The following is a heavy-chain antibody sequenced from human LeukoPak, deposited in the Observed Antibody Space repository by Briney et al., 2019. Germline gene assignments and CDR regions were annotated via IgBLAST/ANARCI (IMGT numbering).Heavy chain of an antibody. CDR2: INHSGST. CDR3: ARGATKKFDY. CDR1: GGSFSGYY. J-gene: IGHJ4*02. D-gene: IGHD1-26*01. Sequence: SETLSLTCAVYGGSFSGYYWSWIRQPPGKGLEWIGEINHSGSTNYNPSLKSRFTISVDTSKNQFSLKLSSVPAADTAVYYCARGATKKFDYWGQGTLVTVSS. V-gene: IGHV4-34*01.